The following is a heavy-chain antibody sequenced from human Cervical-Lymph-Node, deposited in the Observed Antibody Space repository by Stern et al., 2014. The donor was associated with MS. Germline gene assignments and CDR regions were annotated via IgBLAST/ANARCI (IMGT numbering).Heavy chain of an antibody. CDR1: GGSISSGSYY. CDR3: ARSRIQLWLSPFDP. Sequence: QVQLQESGPGLVKPSQTLSLTCTVSGGSISSGSYYWSWIRQPAGKGLEWIGRIYTSGSTNYNPSLKSRVTISVATSKTQFSLKLSSVTAADTAMYYCARSRIQLWLSPFDPWGQGTLVTVSS. J-gene: IGHJ5*02. CDR2: IYTSGST. V-gene: IGHV4-61*02. D-gene: IGHD5-18*01.